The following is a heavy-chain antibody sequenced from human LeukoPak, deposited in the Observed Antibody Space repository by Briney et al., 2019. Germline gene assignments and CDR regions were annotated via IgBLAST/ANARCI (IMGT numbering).Heavy chain of an antibody. D-gene: IGHD1-26*01. J-gene: IGHJ4*02. CDR3: ARGPKWTRSYYDFDY. CDR1: GYTFPSYD. Sequence: ASVNVSCKTSGYTFPSYDTHWVRQATGQGLEWMGWMNPNSGNTGYTQKFQGRVTITRNTSITTAYMELSSLRSEDTAVYYCARGPKWTRSYYDFDYWGQGTPFTVSS. V-gene: IGHV1-8*01. CDR2: MNPNSGNT.